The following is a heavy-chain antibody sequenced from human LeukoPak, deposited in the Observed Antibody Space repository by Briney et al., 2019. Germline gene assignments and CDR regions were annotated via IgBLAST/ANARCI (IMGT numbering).Heavy chain of an antibody. V-gene: IGHV3-74*01. CDR1: GFTFSSYW. D-gene: IGHD2/OR15-2a*01. J-gene: IGHJ5*02. CDR2: INSDGSST. Sequence: GGSLRLSCAASGFTFSSYWMHWVRQAPGKGLVWVSRINSDGSSTSYADSVKGRFTISRDDAKNTLYLQMNSLRAEDTAVYYCAREGSRVWFDPWGQGTLVTVSS. CDR3: AREGSRVWFDP.